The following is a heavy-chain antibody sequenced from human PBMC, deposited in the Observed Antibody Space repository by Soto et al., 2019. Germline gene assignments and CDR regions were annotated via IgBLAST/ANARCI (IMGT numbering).Heavy chain of an antibody. D-gene: IGHD5-18*01. J-gene: IGHJ4*02. CDR3: ARVGYTSGHYFDY. CDR1: GGSISSSNW. V-gene: IGHV4-4*02. CDR2: IYHSGST. Sequence: SETLSLTCAVSGGSISSSNWWSWVRQPPGKGLEWIGEIYHSGSTYYNMSLKSRVTISVDKSNNQFSLKLTSMTAADSAVYYCARVGYTSGHYFDYWGQGTLVTVSS.